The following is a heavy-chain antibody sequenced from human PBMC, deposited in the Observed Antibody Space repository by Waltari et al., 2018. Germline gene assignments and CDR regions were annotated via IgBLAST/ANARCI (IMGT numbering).Heavy chain of an antibody. V-gene: IGHV3-49*03. CDR1: GFTFGDYA. J-gene: IGHJ4*02. Sequence: EVQLVESGGDLVQPGRSLRLSCTANGFTFGDYALSWFRQAPGKGREWVGFIRRKTYDGTGQYAASVKGRFTISRDDSKSIAYLQMNSLKTEDTAVYYCTRDRWYSSTWYFDYWGQGTLVTVSS. CDR3: TRDRWYSSTWYFDY. CDR2: IRRKTYDGTG. D-gene: IGHD2-2*01.